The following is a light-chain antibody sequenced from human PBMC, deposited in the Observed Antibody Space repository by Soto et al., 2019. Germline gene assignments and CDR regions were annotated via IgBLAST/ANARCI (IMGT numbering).Light chain of an antibody. V-gene: IGLV2-14*01. CDR1: SSDVGSYIY. J-gene: IGLJ1*01. CDR3: SSYSSTSSLYV. CDR2: EVT. Sequence: QSVVTQPASVSGSPGQSITISCTGTSSDVGSYIYVSWYQQHPGKAPKLMIYEVTNRPSGVSNRFSGSKSGNTASLTISGLQAEDEADYYCSSYSSTSSLYVFGTGTKVTVL.